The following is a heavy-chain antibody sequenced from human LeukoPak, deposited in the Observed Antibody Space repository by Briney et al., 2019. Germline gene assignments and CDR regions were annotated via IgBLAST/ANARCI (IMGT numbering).Heavy chain of an antibody. CDR3: ARDQRASPAPADS. Sequence: GGSLRLSCAASGFTFSSYWMSWVRQAPGKGLEWVADIRQDGSEKYYVDSVKGRFTISRDNAKNSLYLQMNSLRAEDTAVYYCARDQRASPAPADSWGQGTLVTVSS. D-gene: IGHD2-15*01. CDR2: IRQDGSEK. J-gene: IGHJ4*02. V-gene: IGHV3-7*01. CDR1: GFTFSSYW.